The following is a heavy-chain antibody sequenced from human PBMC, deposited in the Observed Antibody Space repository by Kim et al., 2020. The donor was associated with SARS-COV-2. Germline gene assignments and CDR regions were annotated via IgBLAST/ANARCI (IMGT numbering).Heavy chain of an antibody. Sequence: GGSLRLSCSASGFTFSSYAMHWVRQAPGKGLEYVSSIYSNGGDTYYADSVKGRFTISRDNSKNTLDLQMSNLRPEDTAIYYCVKGYRTSCYGSFQYWGQG. CDR3: VKGYRTSCYGSFQY. D-gene: IGHD2-2*01. V-gene: IGHV3-64D*09. CDR1: GFTFSSYA. J-gene: IGHJ1*01. CDR2: IYSNGGDT.